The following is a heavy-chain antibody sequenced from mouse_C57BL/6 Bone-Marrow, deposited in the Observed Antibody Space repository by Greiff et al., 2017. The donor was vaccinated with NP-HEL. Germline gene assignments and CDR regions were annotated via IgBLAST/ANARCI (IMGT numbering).Heavy chain of an antibody. CDR2: IDPEDGDT. CDR3: TKGWLLPTYYFDY. J-gene: IGHJ2*01. D-gene: IGHD2-3*01. V-gene: IGHV14-1*01. CDR1: GFNIKDYY. Sequence: EVQLQQSGAELVRPGASVKLSCTASGFNIKDYYMHWVKQRPEQGLEWIGRIDPEDGDTEYAPKFQGKATMTADTSSNTAYLQLSSLTSEDTAVYYCTKGWLLPTYYFDYWGQGTTLTVSS.